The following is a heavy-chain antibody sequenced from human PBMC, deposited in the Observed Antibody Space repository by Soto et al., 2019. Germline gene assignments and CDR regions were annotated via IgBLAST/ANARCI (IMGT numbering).Heavy chain of an antibody. V-gene: IGHV3-23*01. CDR1: GFTFSSYA. D-gene: IGHD2-15*01. CDR2: ISGSGGST. CDR3: AKDVGYCSGGSCYDYMDV. Sequence: GGSLRLSCAASGFTFSSYAMSWVRQAPGKGLEWVPAISGSGGSTYYADSVKGRFTISRDNSKNTLYLQMNSLRAEDTAVYYCAKDVGYCSGGSCYDYMDVWGKGTTVTVSS. J-gene: IGHJ6*03.